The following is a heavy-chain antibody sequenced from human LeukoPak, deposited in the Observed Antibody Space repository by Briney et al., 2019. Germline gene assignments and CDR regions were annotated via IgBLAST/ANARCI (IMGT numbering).Heavy chain of an antibody. D-gene: IGHD1-26*01. CDR2: VYSSGSL. J-gene: IGHJ6*03. V-gene: IGHV4-39*07. Sequence: SETLSLTCTVSGGSISIRNYYWAWIRQPPGRQLEWIGSVYSSGSLYYNPSLKSRVTISVDTSKNQFSLKLSSVTAADTAVYYCARRGSYYYYYYMDVWGKGTTVTVSS. CDR3: ARRGSYYYYYYMDV. CDR1: GGSISIRNYY.